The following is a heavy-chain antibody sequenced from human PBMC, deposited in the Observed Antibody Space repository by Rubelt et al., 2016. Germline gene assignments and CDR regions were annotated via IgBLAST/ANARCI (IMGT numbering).Heavy chain of an antibody. CDR3: ARHNGGGRGVGY. CDR2: ISHTGST. J-gene: IGHJ4*02. Sequence: GKGLEWIGEISHTGSTKYNPSLKSRVTISVDTSRDQFSLSLASATAADTAIYYCARHNGGGRGVGYWSQGTLVTVSS. D-gene: IGHD2-8*02. V-gene: IGHV4-34*01.